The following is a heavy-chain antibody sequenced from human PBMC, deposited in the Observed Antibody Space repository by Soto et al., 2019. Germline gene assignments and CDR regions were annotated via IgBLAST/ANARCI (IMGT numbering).Heavy chain of an antibody. J-gene: IGHJ3*02. Sequence: GASVKVSCKASGGTFSSYAISWVRQAPGQGLEWMGGIIPIFGTANYAQKFQGRVTITADESTSTAYMELSSLRSEDTAVYYCAGYGGNPDDAFDIWSQGTMVTVSS. CDR1: GGTFSSYA. CDR3: AGYGGNPDDAFDI. V-gene: IGHV1-69*13. CDR2: IIPIFGTA. D-gene: IGHD2-15*01.